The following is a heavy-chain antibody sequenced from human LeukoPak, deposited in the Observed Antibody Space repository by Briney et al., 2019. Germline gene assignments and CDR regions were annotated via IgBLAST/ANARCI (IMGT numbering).Heavy chain of an antibody. CDR2: IYSGGST. J-gene: IGHJ4*02. Sequence: GGSLRLSCAASGFTFSSYEMNWVRQAPGKGLEWVSVIYSGGSTYYADSVKGRFTISRDNSKNTLYLQMNNLRAEDTAVYYCARAFGMYPDYWGQGTLVTVSS. CDR1: GFTFSSYE. D-gene: IGHD3-16*01. V-gene: IGHV3-53*01. CDR3: ARAFGMYPDY.